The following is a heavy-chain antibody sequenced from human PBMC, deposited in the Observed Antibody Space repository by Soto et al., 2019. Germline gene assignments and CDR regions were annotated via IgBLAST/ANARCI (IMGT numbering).Heavy chain of an antibody. Sequence: QVQLVESGGGVVQPGRSLRLSCAASGFTFSSYAMHWVRQAPGKGLEWVAVISYDGSNKYYADSVKGRFTISRDNSKNTLYLQMNSLRAEDTAVYYCAREALWFGESPGDNWFDPWGQGTLVTVSS. V-gene: IGHV3-30-3*01. CDR1: GFTFSSYA. J-gene: IGHJ5*02. D-gene: IGHD3-10*01. CDR3: AREALWFGESPGDNWFDP. CDR2: ISYDGSNK.